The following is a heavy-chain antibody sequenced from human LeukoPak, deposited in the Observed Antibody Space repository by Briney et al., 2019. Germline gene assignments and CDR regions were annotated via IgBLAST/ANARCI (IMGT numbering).Heavy chain of an antibody. Sequence: TGGSLRLSCAASGISVSNDYMSWVRQAPGKGLEWVSAIYADGYTRDAASVKGRLSISRHNSKNTVYLQMDNLRPEDTAVYYCARDRRGEKDFDVWGPGTMVTVSS. CDR1: GISVSNDY. CDR3: ARDRRGEKDFDV. J-gene: IGHJ3*01. CDR2: IYADGYT. V-gene: IGHV3-53*04.